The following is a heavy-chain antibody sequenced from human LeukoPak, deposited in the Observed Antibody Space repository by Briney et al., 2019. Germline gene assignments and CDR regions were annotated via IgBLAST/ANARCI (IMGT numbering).Heavy chain of an antibody. J-gene: IGHJ4*02. V-gene: IGHV1-46*01. CDR1: GYTFTGYY. Sequence: ASVKVSCKASGYTFTGYYMHWVRQAAGQGLEWMGIINSSGGTTSYAQKFQGRVTMTRDTSTSTVYMELSSLRSEDTAVYYCARGGWYYFDYWGQGTLVTVSS. D-gene: IGHD6-19*01. CDR3: ARGGWYYFDY. CDR2: INSSGGTT.